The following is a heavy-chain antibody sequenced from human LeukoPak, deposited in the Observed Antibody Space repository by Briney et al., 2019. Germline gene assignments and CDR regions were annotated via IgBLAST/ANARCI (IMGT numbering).Heavy chain of an antibody. Sequence: PSETLSLTCTVSGGSISSYYWSWIRQPPGKGLEWIGYIYDSGSTKYNPSLKSRVTTSVDTSKNQFSLKLSSVTAADTALYYCARGRAYTYGIDCWGQGTLVTVSS. V-gene: IGHV4-59*01. CDR2: IYDSGST. CDR3: ARGRAYTYGIDC. CDR1: GGSISSYY. J-gene: IGHJ4*02. D-gene: IGHD5-18*01.